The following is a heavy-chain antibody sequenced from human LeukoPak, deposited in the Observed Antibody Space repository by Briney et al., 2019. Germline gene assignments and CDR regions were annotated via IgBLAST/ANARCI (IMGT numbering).Heavy chain of an antibody. J-gene: IGHJ4*02. D-gene: IGHD2-15*01. V-gene: IGHV1-2*02. CDR2: INPNNGGT. Sequence: ALVKVSCKASGYTFTDYYIHWVRQAPGQGLEWMGWINPNNGGTNYAQKFQGRVTMTRDTSTSTVYMELSSLRSEDTAVYYCARAVGIVVVVVATLDYWGQGTLVTVSS. CDR3: ARAVGIVVVVVATLDY. CDR1: GYTFTDYY.